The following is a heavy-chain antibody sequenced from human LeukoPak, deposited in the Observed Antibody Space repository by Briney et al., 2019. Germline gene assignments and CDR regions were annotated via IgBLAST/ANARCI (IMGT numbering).Heavy chain of an antibody. V-gene: IGHV3-23*01. D-gene: IGHD3-10*01. Sequence: GGSLRLSCAASGFTFSSYAMSWVRQAPGKGLEWVSGLTGSGGNTYYADSVKGRFTISRDDSKNTLSLQMNSLRAEDAAVYYCVKFRGIQHYNYHMDVWGRGTTVTVSS. CDR1: GFTFSSYA. CDR3: VKFRGIQHYNYHMDV. J-gene: IGHJ6*03. CDR2: LTGSGGNT.